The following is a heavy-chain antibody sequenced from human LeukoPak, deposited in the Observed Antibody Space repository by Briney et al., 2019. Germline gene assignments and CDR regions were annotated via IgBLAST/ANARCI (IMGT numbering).Heavy chain of an antibody. CDR3: ASSYFYDGNRYFDY. CDR2: IYYTGST. J-gene: IGHJ4*02. D-gene: IGHD3-22*01. V-gene: IGHV4-59*08. Sequence: SETLSLTCNVSGGSITSYYWNWIRQSPGKGLEWIGYIYYTGSTNSNPSLKSRLTISLDTSKKQFSLKLSSVTAADTAIYYCASSYFYDGNRYFDYWGQGALVTLSS. CDR1: GGSITSYY.